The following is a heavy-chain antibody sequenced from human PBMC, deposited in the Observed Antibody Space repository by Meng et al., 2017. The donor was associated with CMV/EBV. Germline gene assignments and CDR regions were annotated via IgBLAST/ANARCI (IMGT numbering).Heavy chain of an antibody. CDR3: ARAYGQYYYYYYGMDV. D-gene: IGHD3-10*01. Sequence: SETLSLTCTVSGGSFSSMCSYWGWIRQPPGKGLEWIGTIYYSGSTYYNPSLKSRVTISVDTSKNQFSLKLSSVTAADTAVYYCARAYGQYYYYYYGMDVWGQGTTVTVSS. CDR2: IYYSGST. CDR1: GGSFSSMCSY. J-gene: IGHJ6*02. V-gene: IGHV4-39*01.